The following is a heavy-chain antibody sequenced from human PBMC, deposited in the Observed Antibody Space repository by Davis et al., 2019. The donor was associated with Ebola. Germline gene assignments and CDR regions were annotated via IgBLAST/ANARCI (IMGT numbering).Heavy chain of an antibody. D-gene: IGHD3-9*01. CDR2: INWNGGST. Sequence: GESLKISCAASGFTFDDYAMSWVRQAPGKGLAWVSGINWNGGSTGYADSVKGRFTISRDNAKSSLYLQMNSLRAEDTALYHCARVNALTGYSRFDPWGQGTQVTVSS. CDR1: GFTFDDYA. CDR3: ARVNALTGYSRFDP. J-gene: IGHJ5*02. V-gene: IGHV3-20*01.